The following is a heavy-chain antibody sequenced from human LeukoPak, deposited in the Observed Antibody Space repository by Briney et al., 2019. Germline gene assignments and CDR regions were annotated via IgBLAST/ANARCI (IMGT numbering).Heavy chain of an antibody. D-gene: IGHD5-12*01. CDR3: AVWGKIVATKYAFDI. CDR2: IIPILGIA. Sequence: ASVKVSCKASGGTFSSYAISWVRQAPGQGLEWMGRIIPILGIANYAQKFQGRVTITADKSTSTAYMELSSLRSEDTAVYYCAVWGKIVATKYAFDIWGQGTMVTVSS. CDR1: GGTFSSYA. J-gene: IGHJ3*02. V-gene: IGHV1-69*04.